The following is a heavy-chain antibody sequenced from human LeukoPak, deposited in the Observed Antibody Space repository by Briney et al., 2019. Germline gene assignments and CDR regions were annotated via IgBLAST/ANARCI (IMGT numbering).Heavy chain of an antibody. V-gene: IGHV3-20*04. CDR2: LNWNGGNT. Sequence: PGGSLRLSCAASGFTFDDYGMSWVRQAPGKGLEFVSALNWNGGNTAYADSVKGRFTISRDNAKNSLYLQMNSLRAEDTALYYCARVHRYSSTWDSFDYWGQGTLVTVSS. CDR3: ARVHRYSSTWDSFDY. CDR1: GFTFDDYG. D-gene: IGHD6-13*01. J-gene: IGHJ4*02.